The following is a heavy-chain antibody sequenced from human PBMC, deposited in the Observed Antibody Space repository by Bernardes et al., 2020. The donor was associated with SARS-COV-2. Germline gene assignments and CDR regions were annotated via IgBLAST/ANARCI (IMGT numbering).Heavy chain of an antibody. J-gene: IGHJ4*02. CDR2: IKQDESAK. D-gene: IGHD3-10*01. CDR1: GFTFSNYW. Sequence: GGSLRLSCAASGFTFSNYWMSWVRQAPGKGLEWVANIKQDESAKYYVDSVKGRFIISRDNAKNSLYLQMNSLRVEDTAVYYCARDRGLHWFGDQGDYWGQGILVTVSS. CDR3: ARDRGLHWFGDQGDY. V-gene: IGHV3-7*04.